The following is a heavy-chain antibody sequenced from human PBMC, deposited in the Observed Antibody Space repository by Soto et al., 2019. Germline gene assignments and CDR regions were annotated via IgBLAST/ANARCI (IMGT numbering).Heavy chain of an antibody. CDR2: ISSSSGYI. Sequence: EVQLVESGGGLVKPGGSLRLSCAASGFTFSSYSMNWVRQAPGKGLEWVSSISSSSGYIYYADSVKGRFTISRDNAENSLYLQMNSLRAEDTAVYYCARDAVAAAGGYFDYWGQGTLVTVSS. D-gene: IGHD6-13*01. CDR1: GFTFSSYS. J-gene: IGHJ4*02. CDR3: ARDAVAAAGGYFDY. V-gene: IGHV3-21*01.